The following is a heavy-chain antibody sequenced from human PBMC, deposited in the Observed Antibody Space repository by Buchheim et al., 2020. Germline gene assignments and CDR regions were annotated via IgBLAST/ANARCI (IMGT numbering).Heavy chain of an antibody. V-gene: IGHV3-23*04. CDR2: IRGDGGAT. Sequence: VQLVESGGGVVQPGRSLRLSCGASGFTFSNYAMTWVRQAPGKGLEWVSAIRGDGGATYYTDSVKGRFTISRDNSQNTLYLQMNSLRAEDTGTYYCAKSEYSDLYYSYYMDVWGKGTT. D-gene: IGHD5-12*01. CDR3: AKSEYSDLYYSYYMDV. J-gene: IGHJ6*03. CDR1: GFTFSNYA.